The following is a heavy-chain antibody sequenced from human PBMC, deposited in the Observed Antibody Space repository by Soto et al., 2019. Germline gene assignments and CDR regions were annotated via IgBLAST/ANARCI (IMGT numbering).Heavy chain of an antibody. D-gene: IGHD2-15*01. CDR3: ARELYCSGGSCYPERPNWFDP. V-gene: IGHV3-48*01. CDR2: ISSSSSTI. J-gene: IGHJ5*02. Sequence: GGSLRLSCAASGFTFSSYSMNWVRQAPGKGLEWVSYISSSSSTIYYADSVKGRFTISRDNAKNSLYLQMNSLRAEDTAVYYCARELYCSGGSCYPERPNWFDPWGQGTLVTVSS. CDR1: GFTFSSYS.